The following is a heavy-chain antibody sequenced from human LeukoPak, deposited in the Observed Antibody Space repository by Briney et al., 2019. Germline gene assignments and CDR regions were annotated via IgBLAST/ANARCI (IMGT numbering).Heavy chain of an antibody. V-gene: IGHV3-23*01. J-gene: IGHJ4*02. Sequence: GGSLRLSCAASGFTFSTYAMSWVRQAPGKGLEWVSAISGRGVSTSYADSVRGRFTISRDNSNNALYLQMDSLRAEDTAVYYCANWIGSSSRDYWGQGTLVTVSS. D-gene: IGHD6-6*01. CDR3: ANWIGSSSRDY. CDR2: ISGRGVST. CDR1: GFTFSTYA.